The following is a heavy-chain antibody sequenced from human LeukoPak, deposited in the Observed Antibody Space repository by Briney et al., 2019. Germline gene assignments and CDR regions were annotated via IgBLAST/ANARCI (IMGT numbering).Heavy chain of an antibody. CDR3: ARRLYIAAAGIPSPFFDY. V-gene: IGHV4-38-2*01. CDR1: GYSISSGYY. D-gene: IGHD6-13*01. J-gene: IGHJ4*02. Sequence: PSETLSLTXAVSGYSISSGYYWGWIRQPPGKGLEWIGGIYHSGSTYYNPSLKSRVTISVDTSKNQFSLKLSSVTAADTAVYYCARRLYIAAAGIPSPFFDYWGQGALVTVSS. CDR2: IYHSGST.